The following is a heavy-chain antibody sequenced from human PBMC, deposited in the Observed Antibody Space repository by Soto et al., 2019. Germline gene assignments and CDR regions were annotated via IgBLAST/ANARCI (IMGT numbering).Heavy chain of an antibody. J-gene: IGHJ4*02. Sequence: PGGSLRLSCAASGFAFSTYGMHWVRQAPGKGLEWVAVIWYDGSNKYYGDSVKGRFTISRDNSKDTLYLQMDSLRAEDTAVYYCARAVGPFDYWGQGTLVTVSS. CDR3: ARAVGPFDY. V-gene: IGHV3-33*01. CDR1: GFAFSTYG. CDR2: IWYDGSNK.